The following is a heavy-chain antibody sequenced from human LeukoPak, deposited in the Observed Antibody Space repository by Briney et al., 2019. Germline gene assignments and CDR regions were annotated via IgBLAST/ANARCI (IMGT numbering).Heavy chain of an antibody. CDR2: ISSSSSYI. D-gene: IGHD2-21*02. J-gene: IGHJ3*02. V-gene: IGHV3-21*01. Sequence: GGSLILSCAASGFTFSSYSMNWVRQAPGKGLEWVSSISSSSSYIYYADSVKGRFTISRDNAKNSLYLQMNSLRAEDTAVYYCARDKCGGDCYSGAFDIWGQGTMVTVSS. CDR1: GFTFSSYS. CDR3: ARDKCGGDCYSGAFDI.